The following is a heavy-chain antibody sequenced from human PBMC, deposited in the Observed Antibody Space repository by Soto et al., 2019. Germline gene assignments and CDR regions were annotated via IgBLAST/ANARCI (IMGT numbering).Heavy chain of an antibody. CDR1: GGTFNNYA. CDR3: ARGILFGVTIRGFDY. D-gene: IGHD3-3*01. V-gene: IGHV1-69*01. J-gene: IGHJ4*02. Sequence: QVQLVQSGAEVKRPGSSVKVSCWASGGTFNNYAIGWVRQAPGQGLEWMGAIIPIFGTANYARKFQGRLAITANESTHTGYMELSSLRSEDTAGYYCARGILFGVTIRGFDYWGQGTLVTVSS. CDR2: IIPIFGTA.